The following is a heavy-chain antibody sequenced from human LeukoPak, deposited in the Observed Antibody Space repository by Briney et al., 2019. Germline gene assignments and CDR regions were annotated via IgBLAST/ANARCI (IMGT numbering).Heavy chain of an antibody. CDR1: GYTFTSYD. Sequence: GASVKVSCKASGYTFTSYDINWVRQATGQGLEWMGWMNPNSGNTGYAQKFQGRVTMTRNTSISTAYMELSSLRSEDTAVYYCARAPHYYGSGSISWFDPWGQGTLVTVSS. CDR3: ARAPHYYGSGSISWFDP. J-gene: IGHJ5*02. CDR2: MNPNSGNT. V-gene: IGHV1-8*01. D-gene: IGHD3-10*01.